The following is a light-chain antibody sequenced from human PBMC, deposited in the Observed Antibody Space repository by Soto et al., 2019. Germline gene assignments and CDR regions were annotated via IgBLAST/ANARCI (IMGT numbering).Light chain of an antibody. J-gene: IGKJ5*01. CDR1: QSINSD. CDR3: QQYNNWPIT. CDR2: GAS. Sequence: EIVMTQSSATLSVSPGERVILSCRASQSINSDLAWYQQKPGQAPRFLIYGASARATGIPARFSGSGSGTEFTLTISSLQSEDFALYYCQQYNNWPITFGQGTRLEIK. V-gene: IGKV3-15*01.